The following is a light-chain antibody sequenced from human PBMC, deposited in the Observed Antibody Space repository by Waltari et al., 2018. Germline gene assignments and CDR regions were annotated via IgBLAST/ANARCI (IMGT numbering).Light chain of an antibody. CDR2: KAS. CDR3: QHYDDYPPT. V-gene: IGKV1-5*03. J-gene: IGKJ4*01. Sequence: DIKMTQTPSKLSASVENRVTNTCRDSQSISTWLAWYQQKPGKAPKLLIYKASTLHSDVPSRFSGSGSGTEFTLTISSLQPDDFATFYCQHYDDYPPTFGGGTKVEIK. CDR1: QSISTW.